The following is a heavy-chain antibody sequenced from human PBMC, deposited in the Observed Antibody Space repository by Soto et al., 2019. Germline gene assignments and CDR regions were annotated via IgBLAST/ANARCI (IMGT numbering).Heavy chain of an antibody. CDR2: ISGSGGST. CDR1: GFTFSSYA. Sequence: EVQLLESGGGLVQPGGSLRLSCAASGFTFSSYAMSWVRQAPGKGLEWVSAISGSGGSTYYADSVKGRFTISRDNSKNTLYLQMNSLRAEDTAVYYCAKDLCSSTSCDPVSPDYWGQGPLVTVSS. CDR3: AKDLCSSTSCDPVSPDY. V-gene: IGHV3-23*01. J-gene: IGHJ4*02. D-gene: IGHD2-2*01.